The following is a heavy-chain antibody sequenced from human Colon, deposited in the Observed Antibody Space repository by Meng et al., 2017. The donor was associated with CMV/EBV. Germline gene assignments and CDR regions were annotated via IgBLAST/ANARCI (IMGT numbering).Heavy chain of an antibody. CDR1: GFTISDRH. V-gene: IGHV3-11*01. D-gene: IGHD1-14*01. CDR3: VSGITGRPESEY. Sequence: GGSLRLSCEVSGFTISDRHMSWIRQAPGKGLEGIIYVTRESMIYSADSVRGRFTISRDNAKNSMYLQLNSLRAEDTAVYYCVSGITGRPESEYWGQGTLVTVSS. CDR2: VTRESMI. J-gene: IGHJ4*02.